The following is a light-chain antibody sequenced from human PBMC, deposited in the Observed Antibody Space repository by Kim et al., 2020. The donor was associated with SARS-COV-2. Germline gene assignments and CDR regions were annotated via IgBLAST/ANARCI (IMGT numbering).Light chain of an antibody. CDR2: GAS. CDR3: QQYGSSPPMYT. CDR1: QRLRPFY. Sequence: PVDHSTLSCRTCQRLRPFYLALYPHNPGQAPSLLLSGASNRATGIPDRFSGSGSVTDFPLTISRLEPEDFALYYCQQYGSSPPMYTFGQGTKLEI. V-gene: IGKV3-20*01. J-gene: IGKJ2*01.